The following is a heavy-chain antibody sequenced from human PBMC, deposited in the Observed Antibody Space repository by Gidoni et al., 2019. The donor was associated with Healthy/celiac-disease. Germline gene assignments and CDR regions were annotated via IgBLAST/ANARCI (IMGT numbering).Heavy chain of an antibody. J-gene: IGHJ3*02. Sequence: GIIYPGDSDTRYSPSFQGQVTISADKSISTAYLQWSSLKASDTAMYYCARHGSSGWYLGAFDIWGQGTMVTVSS. D-gene: IGHD6-19*01. V-gene: IGHV5-51*01. CDR3: ARHGSSGWYLGAFDI. CDR2: IYPGDSDT.